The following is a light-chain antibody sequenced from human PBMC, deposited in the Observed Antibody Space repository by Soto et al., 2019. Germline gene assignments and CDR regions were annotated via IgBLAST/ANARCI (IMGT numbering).Light chain of an antibody. CDR1: QTVSFY. CDR2: DAS. J-gene: IGKJ3*01. CDR3: QQRSNWPPFT. V-gene: IGKV3-11*01. Sequence: EIVLTQSPATLSLSPGERATLSCRASQTVSFYLAWYQQKPGQAPRLLIYDASKRATGTPARFSGSGSGTDFTLTISSLEPEGFAVYYCQQRSNWPPFTFGPGTKVDIK.